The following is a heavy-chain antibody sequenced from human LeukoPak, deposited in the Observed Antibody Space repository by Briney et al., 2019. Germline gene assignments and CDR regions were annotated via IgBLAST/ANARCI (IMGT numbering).Heavy chain of an antibody. CDR3: AKGRVYDYVWGSLYGMDV. J-gene: IGHJ6*02. D-gene: IGHD3-16*01. CDR2: ISYDGSNK. V-gene: IGHV3-30*18. CDR1: GFTFSSYG. Sequence: GGSLRLSCAASGFTFSSYGMHWVRQAPGKGLEWVAVISYDGSNKYYADSVKGRFTISRDNSKNTLYLQMNSLRAEDTAVYYCAKGRVYDYVWGSLYGMDVWGQGTTVTVSS.